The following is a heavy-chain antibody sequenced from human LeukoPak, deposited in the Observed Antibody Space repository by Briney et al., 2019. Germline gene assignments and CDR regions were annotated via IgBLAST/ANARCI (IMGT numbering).Heavy chain of an antibody. D-gene: IGHD3-22*01. CDR2: IRQDGNEK. Sequence: GALRLSCAASGFTFSSYWMTLVRQAPGKGLEWVANIRQDGNEKYYVDSVKGRFTISRDNAKNSLYRQMNSLRAEDTAVFYCARDLTYYYDSSGYYYDAFDVWGQGTMVTVSS. V-gene: IGHV3-7*04. CDR3: ARDLTYYYDSSGYYYDAFDV. CDR1: GFTFSSYW. J-gene: IGHJ3*01.